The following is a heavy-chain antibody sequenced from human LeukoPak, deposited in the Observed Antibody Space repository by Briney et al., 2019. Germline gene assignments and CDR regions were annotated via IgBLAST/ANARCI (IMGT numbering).Heavy chain of an antibody. D-gene: IGHD3-10*01. V-gene: IGHV4-34*01. Sequence: SETLSLTCAVYGGSFSGYYWSWIRQPPGRGLEWIGEINHSGSTNYNPSLKSRVTISVDASKNQFSLKLSSVTAADTAVYYCARLTKNDSGSFRFGKKKRGYMDVWGKGTTVTISS. CDR1: GGSFSGYY. J-gene: IGHJ6*03. CDR2: INHSGST. CDR3: ARLTKNDSGSFRFGKKKRGYMDV.